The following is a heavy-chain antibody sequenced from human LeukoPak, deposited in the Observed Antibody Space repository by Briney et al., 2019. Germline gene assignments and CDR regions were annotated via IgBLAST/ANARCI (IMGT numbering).Heavy chain of an antibody. V-gene: IGHV4-34*01. J-gene: IGHJ5*02. D-gene: IGHD5-18*01. CDR3: ARGNSANWFDP. CDR2: INHSGST. Sequence: PSETLSLTCAVYGGSFSGYYWSWIRQPPGKGLEWIGEINHSGSTNYNPSLKSRVTISVDTSKNQFSLKLSSVTAADTAVYYCARGNSANWFDPWGQGTWSPSPQ. CDR1: GGSFSGYY.